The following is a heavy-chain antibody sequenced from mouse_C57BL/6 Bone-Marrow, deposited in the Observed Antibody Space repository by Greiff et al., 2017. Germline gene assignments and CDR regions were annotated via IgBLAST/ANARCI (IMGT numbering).Heavy chain of an antibody. CDR2: ISYDGSN. CDR1: GYSITSGYY. J-gene: IGHJ2*01. Sequence: EESGPGLVKPSQSLSLTCSVTGYSITSGYYWNWIRQFPGNKLEWMGYISYDGSNNYNPSLKNRISITRDTSKNQFFLKLNSVTTEDTATYYCAREDGYYVGYWGQGTTLTVSS. V-gene: IGHV3-6*01. D-gene: IGHD2-3*01. CDR3: AREDGYYVGY.